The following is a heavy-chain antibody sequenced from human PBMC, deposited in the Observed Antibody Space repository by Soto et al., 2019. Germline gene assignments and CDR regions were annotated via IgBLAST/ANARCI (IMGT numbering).Heavy chain of an antibody. CDR2: IVVGSGNT. D-gene: IGHD3-10*01. Sequence: ASVKVSCKASGFTFTSSAMQWVRQARGQRLEWIGWIVVGSGNTNYAQKFQERVTVTRDMSTSTAYMELSSLRSEDTAVYYCAADQGPGGSGSYYNSYYYYGMDVWGQGTTVTAP. J-gene: IGHJ6*02. CDR1: GFTFTSSA. CDR3: AADQGPGGSGSYYNSYYYYGMDV. V-gene: IGHV1-58*02.